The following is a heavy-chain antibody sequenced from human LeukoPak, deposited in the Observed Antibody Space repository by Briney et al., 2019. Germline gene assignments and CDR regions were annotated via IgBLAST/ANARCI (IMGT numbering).Heavy chain of an antibody. Sequence: GASVKVSCKASGYTFTSYGISWVRQAPGQGLEWMGWISAYNGNTNYAQKLQGRVTMTTDTSTSTAYMELRSPRSDDTAVYYCARDVVGSGLRYGMDVWGQGTTVTVSS. CDR1: GYTFTSYG. J-gene: IGHJ6*02. CDR2: ISAYNGNT. V-gene: IGHV1-18*01. CDR3: ARDVVGSGLRYGMDV. D-gene: IGHD3-10*01.